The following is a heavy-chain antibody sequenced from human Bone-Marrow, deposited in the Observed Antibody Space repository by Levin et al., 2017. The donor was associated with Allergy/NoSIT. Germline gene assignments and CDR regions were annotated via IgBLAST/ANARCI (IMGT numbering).Heavy chain of an antibody. V-gene: IGHV1-46*01. CDR3: ARSQDCNGGSCYGFDY. CDR1: GYAFTSNH. J-gene: IGHJ4*02. Sequence: ASVKVSCKTSGYAFTSNHVHWVRQAPGQGLEWMGIINPLGGGTNYARQFQGRVTMTRDTSTTTVYMELSSLTSDDTAVYYCARSQDCNGGSCYGFDYWGQGTQVTVSS. D-gene: IGHD2-15*01. CDR2: INPLGGGT.